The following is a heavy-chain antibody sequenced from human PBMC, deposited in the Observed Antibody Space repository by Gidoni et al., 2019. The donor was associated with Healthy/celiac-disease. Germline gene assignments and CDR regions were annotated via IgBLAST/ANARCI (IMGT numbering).Heavy chain of an antibody. CDR3: ARGGNYYDSSGYFDAFDI. V-gene: IGHV1-46*03. D-gene: IGHD3-22*01. J-gene: IGHJ3*02. Sequence: QVQLVQSGAAVKKPGASVKVPCKASGYTFTSYYMHWVRQAPGQGLEWMGIINPSGGSTSYAQKFQGRVTMTRDTSTSTVYMELSSLRSEDTAVYYCARGGNYYDSSGYFDAFDIWGQGTMVTVSS. CDR1: GYTFTSYY. CDR2: INPSGGST.